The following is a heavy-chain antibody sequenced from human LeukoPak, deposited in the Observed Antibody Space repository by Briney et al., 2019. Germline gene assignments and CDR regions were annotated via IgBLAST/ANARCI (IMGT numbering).Heavy chain of an antibody. J-gene: IGHJ4*02. CDR3: ATNAGGYRQPPFAY. Sequence: ASETLSLTCTVSGGSISSSYWHWIRQPPGKGLECIGYIYYSGSTDYNPSLKSRVTISVDTSKNQFSLKLSSVTAADTAVYYCATNAGGYRQPPFAYWGQGTLVTVSS. CDR2: IYYSGST. V-gene: IGHV4-59*01. D-gene: IGHD5-12*01. CDR1: GGSISSSY.